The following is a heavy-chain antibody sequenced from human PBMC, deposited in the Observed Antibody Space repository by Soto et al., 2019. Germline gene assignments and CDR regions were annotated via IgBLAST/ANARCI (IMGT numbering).Heavy chain of an antibody. V-gene: IGHV3-48*02. CDR1: GFTFSSYS. D-gene: IGHD6-13*01. Sequence: GESLKISCAASGFTFSSYSMNWVRQAPGKGLEWVSYISSSSTIYYADSVKGRFTISRDNAKNSLYLQMNSLRDEDTAVYYCARDEWYSSSWYGYFQHWGQGTLVTVSS. CDR3: ARDEWYSSSWYGYFQH. CDR2: ISSSSTI. J-gene: IGHJ1*01.